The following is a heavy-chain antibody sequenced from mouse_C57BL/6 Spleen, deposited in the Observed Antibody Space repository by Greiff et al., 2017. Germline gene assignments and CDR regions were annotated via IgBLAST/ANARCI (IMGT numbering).Heavy chain of an antibody. D-gene: IGHD6-5*01. CDR1: GYSFTSYY. V-gene: IGHV1-66*01. CDR3: ARPYDSYAMDY. Sequence: QVQLKESGPELVKPGASVKISCKASGYSFTSYYIHWVKQRPGQGLEWIGWIYPGSGNTKYNEKFKGKATLTADTSSSTAYMQLSSLTSEDSAVYYCARPYDSYAMDYWGQGTSVTVSS. J-gene: IGHJ4*01. CDR2: IYPGSGNT.